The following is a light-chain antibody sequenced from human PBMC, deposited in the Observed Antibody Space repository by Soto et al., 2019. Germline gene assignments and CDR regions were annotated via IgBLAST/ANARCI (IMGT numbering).Light chain of an antibody. CDR2: GNN. J-gene: IGLJ3*02. CDR3: ATWDDSLNGWV. CDR1: SSNIGSNT. V-gene: IGLV1-44*01. Sequence: VLTQPPSASGTPGQTVAISCSGSSSNIGSNTVNWYQQFPGTAPKLLIYGNNQRPSGVTDRLSGSKSDTSASLAISCLLSEDESDYYCATWDDSLNGWVFGGGTKVTVL.